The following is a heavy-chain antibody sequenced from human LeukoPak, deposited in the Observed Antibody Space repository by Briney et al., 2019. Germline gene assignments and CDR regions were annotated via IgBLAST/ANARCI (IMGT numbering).Heavy chain of an antibody. CDR1: GYTFTSYY. V-gene: IGHV1-46*01. J-gene: IGHJ4*02. CDR2: INPSGGST. CDR3: ARDLRYSSSPQYYFDY. Sequence: ASVNVSCKASGYTFTSYYMHWVRQAPGQGLEWMGIINPSGGSTSYAQKFQGRVTMTRDTSTSTVYMELSSLRSEDTAVYYCARDLRYSSSPQYYFDYWGQGTLVTVSS. D-gene: IGHD6-6*01.